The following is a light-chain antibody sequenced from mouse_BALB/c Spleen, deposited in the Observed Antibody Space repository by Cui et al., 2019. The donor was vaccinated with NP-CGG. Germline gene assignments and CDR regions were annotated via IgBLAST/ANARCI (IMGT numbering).Light chain of an antibody. CDR2: GTN. J-gene: IGLJ1*01. Sequence: QAVVTQESALTTSPGETVTLTFRSSTGAVTTSNYANWVQEKPDHLFTGLIGGTNNRAPGVPARFSSYLIGDKAALTITGAQTEDEAIYFCALWYSNHWVFGGGTKLTVL. V-gene: IGLV1*01. CDR1: TGAVTTSNY. CDR3: ALWYSNHWV.